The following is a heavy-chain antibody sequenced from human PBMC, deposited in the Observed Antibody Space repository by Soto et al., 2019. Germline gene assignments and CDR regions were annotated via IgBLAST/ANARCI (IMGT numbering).Heavy chain of an antibody. D-gene: IGHD6-6*01. CDR3: ARVPYSSSSPGFDY. CDR1: GGTFSSYT. Sequence: GSSVKVSCKGSGGTFSSYTISWVRQALGQGLEWMGRIIPILGIANYAQKFQGRVTITADKSTSTAYMELSSLRSEDTAVYYCARVPYSSSSPGFDYWGQGTLVTVSS. CDR2: IIPILGIA. J-gene: IGHJ4*02. V-gene: IGHV1-69*02.